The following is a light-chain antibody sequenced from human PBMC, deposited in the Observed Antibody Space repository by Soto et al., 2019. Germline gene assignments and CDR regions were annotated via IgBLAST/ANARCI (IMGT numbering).Light chain of an antibody. CDR3: SSYTSSSTLV. CDR1: SSDIGIYKY. V-gene: IGLV2-14*01. J-gene: IGLJ3*02. CDR2: EVT. Sequence: QSALTQPASVSGSPGQSIAISCTGSSSDIGIYKYVSWYQQHPGKVPKLIIYEVTNRPSGVSNRFSGSKSGNTASLTISGLQAEDEADYYCSSYTSSSTLVFGGGTKVTVL.